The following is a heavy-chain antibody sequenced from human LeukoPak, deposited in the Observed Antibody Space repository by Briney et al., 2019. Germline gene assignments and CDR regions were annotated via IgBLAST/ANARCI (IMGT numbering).Heavy chain of an antibody. CDR2: IKQDGNEK. D-gene: IGHD4-17*01. Sequence: GGSLGLSCAASGFAFSTYWMSWVRQAPGKGLEWVANIKQDGNEKYYVDSVKGRFTISRDNAKNSLYLQMNSLRAEDTAVYYCAREKSYGADFDYWGQGTLVTVSS. J-gene: IGHJ4*02. V-gene: IGHV3-7*03. CDR3: AREKSYGADFDY. CDR1: GFAFSTYW.